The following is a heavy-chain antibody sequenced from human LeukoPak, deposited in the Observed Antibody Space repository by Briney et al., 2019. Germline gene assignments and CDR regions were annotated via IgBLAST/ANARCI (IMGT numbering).Heavy chain of an antibody. CDR1: GFTFSSYA. V-gene: IGHV3-23*01. CDR2: ISGSGGST. CDR3: ALSSYGDYSVWIDDASDI. D-gene: IGHD4-17*01. Sequence: GGSLRLSCAASGFTFSSYAMSWVRQAPGKGLEWVSAISGSGGSTYYADSVKGRFTISRDNSKNTLYLQMNSLRAEDTAVYYCALSSYGDYSVWIDDASDIWGQGTMVTVSS. J-gene: IGHJ3*02.